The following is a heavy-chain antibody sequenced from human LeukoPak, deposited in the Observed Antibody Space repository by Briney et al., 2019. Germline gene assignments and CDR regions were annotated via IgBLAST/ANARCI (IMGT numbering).Heavy chain of an antibody. Sequence: PGGSLRLSCAASGFTFSSNGMNWVRQAPGKGLEWVANIKQDGSEKYYVDSVKGRFTISRDNAKNSLYLQMNSLRAEDTAVYYCARDEIVATTKANYYYYMDVWGKGTTVTISS. V-gene: IGHV3-7*01. CDR3: ARDEIVATTKANYYYYMDV. CDR2: IKQDGSEK. J-gene: IGHJ6*03. D-gene: IGHD5-12*01. CDR1: GFTFSSNG.